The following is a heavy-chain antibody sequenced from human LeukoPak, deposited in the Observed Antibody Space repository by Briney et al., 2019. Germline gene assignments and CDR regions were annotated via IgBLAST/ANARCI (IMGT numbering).Heavy chain of an antibody. CDR3: ARGVYPLETCFDY. V-gene: IGHV3-53*01. J-gene: IGHJ4*02. CDR1: GFTVSNNY. Sequence: GGSLRLSCAASGFTVSNNYMSWVRQAPGKKLEWVPDIYSDGTTFYADSVKGRFTISRDNSKNTLYLQMNSLRVEDTAVYYCARGVYPLETCFDYWGQGVLVTVSS. D-gene: IGHD5/OR15-5a*01. CDR2: IYSDGTT.